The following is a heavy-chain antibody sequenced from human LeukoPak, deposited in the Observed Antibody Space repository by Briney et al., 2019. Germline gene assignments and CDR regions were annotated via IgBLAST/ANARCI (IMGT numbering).Heavy chain of an antibody. J-gene: IGHJ6*03. CDR1: DDSITMYY. CDR2: VYHTGSN. V-gene: IGHV4-59*01. D-gene: IGHD4-11*01. CDR3: ARGRVSSSTWYSTYYYFFYMDL. Sequence: SETLSLTCTVSDDSITMYYWTWLRQPPGKGLEWVGYVYHTGSNKLNPSLKGRVSISRDTSNKIFSLRQRSVTAADTAVYFCARGRVSSSTWYSTYYYFFYMDLWGKGTTVTVSS.